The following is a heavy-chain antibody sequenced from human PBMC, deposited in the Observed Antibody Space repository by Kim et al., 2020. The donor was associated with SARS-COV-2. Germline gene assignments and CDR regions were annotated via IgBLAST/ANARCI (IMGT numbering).Heavy chain of an antibody. CDR1: GFTFSSYW. CDR2: INSDGSST. CDR3: ARSIVGARNNWFDP. Sequence: GGSLRLSCAASGFTFSSYWMHWVRQAPGKGLVWVSRINSDGSSTSYADSVKGRFTISRDNAKNTLYLQMNSLRAEDTAVYYCARSIVGARNNWFDPWGQGTLVTVSS. V-gene: IGHV3-74*01. D-gene: IGHD1-26*01. J-gene: IGHJ5*02.